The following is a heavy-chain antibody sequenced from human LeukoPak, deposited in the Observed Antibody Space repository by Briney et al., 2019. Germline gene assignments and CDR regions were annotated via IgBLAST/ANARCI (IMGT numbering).Heavy chain of an antibody. J-gene: IGHJ5*02. D-gene: IGHD6-19*01. Sequence: GRSLRLSCAASGFTFSSYAMHWVRQAPGKGLEWVAVISYDGSNKYYADSVKGRFTISRDNSKNTLYLQMNSLRAEDTAVYYCASLTYSSGWTERNNWFDPWGQGTLVTVSS. CDR2: ISYDGSNK. CDR3: ASLTYSSGWTERNNWFDP. V-gene: IGHV3-30-3*01. CDR1: GFTFSSYA.